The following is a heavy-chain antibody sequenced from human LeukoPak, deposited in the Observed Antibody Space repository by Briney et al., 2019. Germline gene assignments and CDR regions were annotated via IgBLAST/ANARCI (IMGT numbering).Heavy chain of an antibody. CDR3: VRDGTYSYGLAGYYYMDV. CDR2: MYTSGST. Sequence: SETLSLTCTVSGGSISSGTYYWSWIRQPAGKGLEWIGRMYTSGSTDYNPSLKSRVTISVDTSKNQFSLKLSSVTAADTAVYYCVRDGTYSYGLAGYYYMDVWGKGTTVTVSS. V-gene: IGHV4-61*02. CDR1: GGSISSGTYY. D-gene: IGHD5-18*01. J-gene: IGHJ6*03.